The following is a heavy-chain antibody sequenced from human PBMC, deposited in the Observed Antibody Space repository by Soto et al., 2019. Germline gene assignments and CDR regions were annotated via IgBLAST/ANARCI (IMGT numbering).Heavy chain of an antibody. J-gene: IGHJ6*03. CDR3: ARGYCSCIICSGYFFYYMDV. V-gene: IGHV3-7*01. D-gene: IGHD2-2*01. CDR2: IKQDGSEK. CDR1: GFTFSSYW. Sequence: PGGSLRLSCAASGFTFSSYWMSWVRQAPGKGLEWVANIKQDGSEKYYVDSVKGRFTISRDNAKNSLYLQMNSLRAEDTAVYYCARGYCSCIICSGYFFYYMDVWGKGTTVTGSS.